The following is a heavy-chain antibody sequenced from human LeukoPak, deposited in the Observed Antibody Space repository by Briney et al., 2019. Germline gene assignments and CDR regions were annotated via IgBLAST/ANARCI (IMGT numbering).Heavy chain of an antibody. CDR2: IVVGSGNT. V-gene: IGHV1-58*02. Sequence: SVKVSCKASGFTFTSSAMQWVRQARGQRLEWIGWIVVGSGNTNYAQKFRERVTITRDMSTSTAYMELSSLRSEDTAVYYCAASGYDFWSGQNAFDIWGQGTMVTVSS. CDR3: AASGYDFWSGQNAFDI. J-gene: IGHJ3*02. CDR1: GFTFTSSA. D-gene: IGHD3-3*01.